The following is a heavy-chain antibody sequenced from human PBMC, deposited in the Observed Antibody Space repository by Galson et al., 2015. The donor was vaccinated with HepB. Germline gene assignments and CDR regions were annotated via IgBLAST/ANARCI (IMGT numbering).Heavy chain of an antibody. CDR3: ARDLVGSSYDYIWGSYSWPYFDY. Sequence: SLRLSCAASGFTFSSYSMNWVRQAPGKGLEWVSSISSSSSYIYYADSVKGRFTISRDNAKNSLYLQMNSLRAEDTAVYYCARDLVGSSYDYIWGSYSWPYFDYWGQGTLVTVSS. CDR1: GFTFSSYS. D-gene: IGHD3-16*01. J-gene: IGHJ4*02. V-gene: IGHV3-21*01. CDR2: ISSSSSYI.